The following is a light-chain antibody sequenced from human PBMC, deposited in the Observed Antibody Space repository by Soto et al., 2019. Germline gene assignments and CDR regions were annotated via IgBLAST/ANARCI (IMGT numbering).Light chain of an antibody. J-gene: IGKJ1*01. Sequence: EIVLTQSSATLSLSPGERATLSCRASQSVYNYLAWYQLKPGQAPRLLIYDASNRAAGIPARFGASGSATDFTLTISSLEPEDFAFYYCQQRNNWPWTFGQGTKVDIK. CDR3: QQRNNWPWT. CDR2: DAS. V-gene: IGKV3-11*01. CDR1: QSVYNY.